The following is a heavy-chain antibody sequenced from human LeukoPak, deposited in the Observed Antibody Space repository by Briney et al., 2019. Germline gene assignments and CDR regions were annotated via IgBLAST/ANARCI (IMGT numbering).Heavy chain of an antibody. CDR2: LSGSGITT. Sequence: GGSLRLSCAASGFTFSSYAMSWVRQAPGKGLEWVSTLSGSGITTYYADSVKGRFTISRDNSKNTPDLQMNSLRAEDTAGYYCAKGIYSSGWSYFDYWGHGTLVTVSA. CDR1: GFTFSSYA. V-gene: IGHV3-23*01. CDR3: AKGIYSSGWSYFDY. D-gene: IGHD6-19*01. J-gene: IGHJ4*01.